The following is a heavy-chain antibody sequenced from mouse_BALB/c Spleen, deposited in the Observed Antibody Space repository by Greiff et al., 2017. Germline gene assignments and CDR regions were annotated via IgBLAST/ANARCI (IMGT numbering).Heavy chain of an antibody. CDR1: GYTFSSYW. D-gene: IGHD2-14*01. CDR2: ILPGSGST. Sequence: VQLQQSGAELMKPGASVKISCKATGYTFSSYWIEWVKQRPGHGLEWIGEILPGSGSTNYNEKFKGKATFTADTSSNTVYMQLSSLTSEYSAVYYCARRGYSYAMDYWGQGTSVTVSS. V-gene: IGHV1-9*01. J-gene: IGHJ4*01. CDR3: ARRGYSYAMDY.